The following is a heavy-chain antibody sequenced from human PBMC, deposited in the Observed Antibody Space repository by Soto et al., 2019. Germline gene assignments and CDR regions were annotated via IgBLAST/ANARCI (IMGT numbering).Heavy chain of an antibody. V-gene: IGHV3-15*07. CDR1: GFTFSNAW. Sequence: GGSLRLSCAASGFTFSNAWMNWVRQAPGKGLEWVGRIKSKTDGGTTDYAAPVKDRFTISRDDSRNTPYLQMNSLKTEDTALYYCTTGLMVVTALVVVDYWGQGTLVTVSS. D-gene: IGHD2-21*02. J-gene: IGHJ4*02. CDR2: IKSKTDGGTT. CDR3: TTGLMVVTALVVVDY.